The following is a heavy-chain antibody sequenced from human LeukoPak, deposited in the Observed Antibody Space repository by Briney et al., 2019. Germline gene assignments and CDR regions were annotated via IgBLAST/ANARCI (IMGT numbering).Heavy chain of an antibody. V-gene: IGHV3-48*01. Sequence: GGSLRLSCAASGFTFSSYSMNWVRQAPGKGLEWVSYISSGSSSIYYTDSVKGRFIISRDNAKNSVYLQMNSLRAEDTAVYYCARDLVRSGYYYGYLDYWGQGTLVTVSS. J-gene: IGHJ4*02. D-gene: IGHD3-22*01. CDR1: GFTFSSYS. CDR2: ISSGSSSI. CDR3: ARDLVRSGYYYGYLDY.